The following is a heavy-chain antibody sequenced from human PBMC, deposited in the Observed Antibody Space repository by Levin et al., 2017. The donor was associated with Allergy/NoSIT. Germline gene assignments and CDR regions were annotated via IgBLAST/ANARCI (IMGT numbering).Heavy chain of an antibody. CDR1: GYTFSDYY. V-gene: IGHV1-2*02. J-gene: IGHJ4*02. CDR3: ARDQWAKFASGTGSH. CDR2: INTNSGDT. Sequence: GESLKISCKASGYTFSDYYMHWVRQAPGQGLEWMGGINTNSGDTRYAQNFQGRVTLTRDTSITTAYMEVNSLSSDDTAVYYCARDQWAKFASGTGSHWGQGTLVIVSS. D-gene: IGHD3-10*01.